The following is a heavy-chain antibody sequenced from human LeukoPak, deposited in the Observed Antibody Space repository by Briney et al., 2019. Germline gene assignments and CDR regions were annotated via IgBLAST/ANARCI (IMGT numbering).Heavy chain of an antibody. Sequence: SETLSLTCTVSGGSMTSYYWSWIRQPPGKGLEWIGSIYYSGSTNYSPSLKSRVTISVDTSKNQFSLKLSSVTAADKAVYYCARRGYYYDTSGYYYFDYWGQGTLVTVSS. CDR2: IYYSGST. V-gene: IGHV4-59*01. D-gene: IGHD3-22*01. J-gene: IGHJ4*02. CDR1: GGSMTSYY. CDR3: ARRGYYYDTSGYYYFDY.